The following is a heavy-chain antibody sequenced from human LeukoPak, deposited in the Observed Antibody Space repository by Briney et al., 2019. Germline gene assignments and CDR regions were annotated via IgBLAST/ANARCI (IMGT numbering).Heavy chain of an antibody. V-gene: IGHV4-61*08. J-gene: IGHJ4*02. Sequence: SETLSLTCTVSGGSISSGGYYWSWIRQHPGKGLEWIGYIYYSGSTNYNPSLKSRVTISVDTSKNQFSLKLSSVTAADTAVYYCAREDGEHGFDYWGQGTLVTVSS. CDR3: AREDGEHGFDY. CDR1: GGSISSGGYY. D-gene: IGHD4-17*01. CDR2: IYYSGST.